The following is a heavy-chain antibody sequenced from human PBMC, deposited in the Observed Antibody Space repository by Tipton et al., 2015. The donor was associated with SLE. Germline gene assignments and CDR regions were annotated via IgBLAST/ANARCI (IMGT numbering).Heavy chain of an antibody. CDR3: AREGRPNAFDI. J-gene: IGHJ3*02. V-gene: IGHV3-7*01. CDR1: GFTVSAYW. CDR2: TNQEGSVK. Sequence: SLRLSCAASGFTVSAYWMSWVRQAPGKGLEWVANTNQEGSVKFYVDSVKGRFTISGDSAKNSLSLQMNSLRAEDTAVYYCAREGRPNAFDIWGQGTMVTITS.